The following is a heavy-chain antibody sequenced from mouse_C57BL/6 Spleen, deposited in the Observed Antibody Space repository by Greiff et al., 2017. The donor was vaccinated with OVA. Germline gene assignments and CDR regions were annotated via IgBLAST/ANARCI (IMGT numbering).Heavy chain of an antibody. V-gene: IGHV5-4*03. D-gene: IGHD2-4*01. CDR1: GFTFSSYA. CDR2: ISDGGSYT. Sequence: EVKVVESGGGLVKPGGSLTLSCAASGFTFSSYAMSWVRQTPDKRLEWVATISDGGSYTYYPDNVKGRFTISRDNAKNNLYLQMSHLKSEDTAMYYCARSYDYDWYFDVWGTGTTVTVSS. CDR3: ARSYDYDWYFDV. J-gene: IGHJ1*03.